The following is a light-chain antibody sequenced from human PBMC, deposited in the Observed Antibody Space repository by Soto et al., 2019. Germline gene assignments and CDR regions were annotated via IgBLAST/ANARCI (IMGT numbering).Light chain of an antibody. CDR3: SSYAGSSNV. Sequence: QSALTQPPAASGSPGQSVASSCTGTSSDVGGYNYVSWYQQHPGKAPKLMIYEVNKRPSGVPDRFSVSKSGNTASLTVSGLQAEDEADYYCSSYAGSSNVFGTGTKLTVL. CDR2: EVN. CDR1: SSDVGGYNY. J-gene: IGLJ1*01. V-gene: IGLV2-8*01.